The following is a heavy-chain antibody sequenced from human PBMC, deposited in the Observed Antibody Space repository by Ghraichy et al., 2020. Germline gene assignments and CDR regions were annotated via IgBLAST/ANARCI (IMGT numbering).Heavy chain of an antibody. J-gene: IGHJ6*02. CDR1: GGTFSGYQ. V-gene: IGHV4-34*01. CDR2: INHSGST. CDR3: ARATIRDGMDG. D-gene: IGHD5-24*01. Sequence: SETLSLTCAVYGGTFSGYQWTWIRQPPGEGLEWIGDINHSGSTNYNVSLKSRVIISLDTSKNQFSLKLRSVTAADTAVYYCARATIRDGMDGWGQGTTVTVYS.